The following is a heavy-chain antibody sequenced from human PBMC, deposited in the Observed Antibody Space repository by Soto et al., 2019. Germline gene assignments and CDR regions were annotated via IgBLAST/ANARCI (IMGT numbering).Heavy chain of an antibody. J-gene: IGHJ4*02. CDR2: IIPIFGTA. Sequence: ASVEVSCKXSGGTFSSYAISWVRQAPGQGLEWMGGIIPIFGTANYAQKFQGRVTITGDESTSTAYMELSSLRSEDTAVYYCARKTRVEYFDYWGQGTLVTVSS. D-gene: IGHD1-1*01. CDR3: ARKTRVEYFDY. V-gene: IGHV1-69*13. CDR1: GGTFSSYA.